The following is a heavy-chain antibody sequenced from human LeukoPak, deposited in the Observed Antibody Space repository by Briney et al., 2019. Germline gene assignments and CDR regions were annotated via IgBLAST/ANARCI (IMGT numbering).Heavy chain of an antibody. V-gene: IGHV3-7*01. Sequence: GGSLRLSCAASGFTFSSYWMSWVRQAPGKGLEWVANIKQDGSEKYYVDSVKGRFTISRDNAKNSLYLQMNSLRAEDTAMYYCARVYGSGSPGVDYNWFDPWGQGTLVTVSS. CDR3: ARVYGSGSPGVDYNWFDP. CDR2: IKQDGSEK. J-gene: IGHJ5*02. D-gene: IGHD3-10*01. CDR1: GFTFSSYW.